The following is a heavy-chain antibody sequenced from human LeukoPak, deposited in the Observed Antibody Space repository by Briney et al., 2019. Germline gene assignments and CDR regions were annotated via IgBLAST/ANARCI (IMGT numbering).Heavy chain of an antibody. CDR2: ISAYNGNT. CDR1: GYTFTSYG. J-gene: IGHJ4*02. V-gene: IGHV1-18*01. D-gene: IGHD6-13*01. CDR3: ARDRSSWYLADY. Sequence: ASVKVSCKASGYTFTSYGISWVRQAPGRGLEWMGWISAYNGNTNYAQKLQGRVTMTTDTSTSTAYMELRSLRSDDTAVYYCARDRSSWYLADYWGQGTLVTVSS.